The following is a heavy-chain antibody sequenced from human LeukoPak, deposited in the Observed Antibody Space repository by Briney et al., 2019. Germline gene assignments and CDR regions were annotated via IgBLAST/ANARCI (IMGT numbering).Heavy chain of an antibody. CDR2: TYYSGRT. J-gene: IGHJ5*02. CDR3: AQSLGASTWFGDWFDP. D-gene: IGHD3-10*01. V-gene: IGHV4-39*01. Sequence: SGTLSLTCTVSGVSISSTSYCWGWIRQPPGKGLEWIGITYYSGRTYYNPSLKSRLTTFDDTPKHQFSLKLTSVTAADTVVYYCAQSLGASTWFGDWFDPWGQGTLVTVSS. CDR1: GVSISSTSYC.